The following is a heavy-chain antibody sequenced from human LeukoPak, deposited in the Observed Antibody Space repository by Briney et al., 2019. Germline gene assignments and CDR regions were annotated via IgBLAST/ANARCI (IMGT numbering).Heavy chain of an antibody. J-gene: IGHJ4*02. CDR1: GGSISSYY. CDR2: IYYSGST. Sequence: PSETLSLTCTVSGGSISSYYWSWIRQPPGKGLEWIGYIYYSGSTNYYPSLKSRVTISVDTSKNQFSLKLSSVTAADTAVYYCARLGEYSYKDWGQGTLVTVSS. V-gene: IGHV4-59*01. D-gene: IGHD5-18*01. CDR3: ARLGEYSYKD.